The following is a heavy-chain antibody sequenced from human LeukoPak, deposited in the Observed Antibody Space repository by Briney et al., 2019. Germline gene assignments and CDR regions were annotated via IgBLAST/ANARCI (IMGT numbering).Heavy chain of an antibody. CDR2: IYSDGST. CDR1: GFIVSGDF. D-gene: IGHD6-19*01. J-gene: IGHJ4*02. Sequence: GGSLRLSCAASGFIVSGDFMSWVRQAPGKGLEWVSVIYSDGSTYYADSVEGRFTISRDNSKSTLDLQMTGLRAEDTAVYYCAKDLSGWSGSDYWGQGTLVTVSS. V-gene: IGHV3-53*01. CDR3: AKDLSGWSGSDY.